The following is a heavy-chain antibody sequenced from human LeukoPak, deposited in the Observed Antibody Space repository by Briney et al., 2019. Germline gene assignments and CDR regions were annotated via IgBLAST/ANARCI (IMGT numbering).Heavy chain of an antibody. CDR3: ARERGYCSSTSCYPYFDN. V-gene: IGHV4-4*07. D-gene: IGHD2-2*01. CDR1: GGSISSYY. J-gene: IGHJ4*02. Sequence: SETLSLTCSVTGGSISSYYWSWIRQPAGKGLEWIGRFYTGGSTNYNPSLKSRVTMSVDTSKNQFSLRLSSVTAADTAVYYCARERGYCSSTSCYPYFDNWGQGTLVTVSS. CDR2: FYTGGST.